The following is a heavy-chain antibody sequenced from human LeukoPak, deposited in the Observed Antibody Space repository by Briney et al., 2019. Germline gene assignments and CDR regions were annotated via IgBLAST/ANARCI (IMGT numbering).Heavy chain of an antibody. CDR1: GGSFSGYY. V-gene: IGHV4-34*01. Sequence: SETLSLTCAVYGGSFSGYYWSWIRQPPGKGLEWIGEISHSGSTNYNPSLKSRVTISVDTSKNQFSLKLSSVTAADTAVYYCASSSRNYCSSTSCYIFAVDYWGQGTLVTVSS. CDR3: ASSSRNYCSSTSCYIFAVDY. J-gene: IGHJ4*02. D-gene: IGHD2-2*02. CDR2: ISHSGST.